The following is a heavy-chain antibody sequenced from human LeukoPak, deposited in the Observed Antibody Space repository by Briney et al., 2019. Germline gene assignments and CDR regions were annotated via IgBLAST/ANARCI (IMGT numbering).Heavy chain of an antibody. D-gene: IGHD6-13*01. J-gene: IGHJ6*02. V-gene: IGHV1-2*02. CDR2: INPNSGGT. Sequence: ASVKVSCKASGYTFTGYYMHWVRQAPGQGLEWMGWINPNSGGTNYAQRFQGRVTMTRDTSISTAYMELSGLRSDDTAVYYCARGPGIAAAEEYYGMDVWGQGTTVTVSS. CDR1: GYTFTGYY. CDR3: ARGPGIAAAEEYYGMDV.